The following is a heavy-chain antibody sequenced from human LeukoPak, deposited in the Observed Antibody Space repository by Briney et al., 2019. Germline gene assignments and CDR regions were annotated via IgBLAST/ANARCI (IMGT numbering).Heavy chain of an antibody. J-gene: IGHJ4*02. V-gene: IGHV3-23*01. CDR3: ANGVETMTI. Sequence: GGSLRLSCAASGFTFSAYWVGWVRQAPGKGLEWVSAISGSGGSTYYADSVKGRFTISRDNSKNTLYLQMNSLRAEDTAVYYCANGVETMTIWGQGTLVTVSS. CDR2: ISGSGGST. D-gene: IGHD3-3*01. CDR1: GFTFSAYW.